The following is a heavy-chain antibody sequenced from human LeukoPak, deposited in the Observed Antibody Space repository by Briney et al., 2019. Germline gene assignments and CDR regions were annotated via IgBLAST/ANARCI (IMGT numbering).Heavy chain of an antibody. CDR3: ARDLVERAMFHDYYYYGMDV. J-gene: IGHJ6*02. V-gene: IGHV3-23*01. Sequence: GGSLRLSCVASGFTFSSYAMNWVRQAPGKGLEWVSAISGSGDSTYYADSVKGRFTISRDNSKNTLFLHVNSLRAEDTAVFYCARDLVERAMFHDYYYYGMDVWGQGTTVTVSS. D-gene: IGHD3-10*02. CDR2: ISGSGDST. CDR1: GFTFSSYA.